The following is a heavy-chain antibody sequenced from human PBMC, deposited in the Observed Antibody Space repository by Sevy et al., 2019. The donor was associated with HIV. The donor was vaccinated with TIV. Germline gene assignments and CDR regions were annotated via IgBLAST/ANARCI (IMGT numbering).Heavy chain of an antibody. J-gene: IGHJ4*02. D-gene: IGHD3-10*01. CDR1: GFTFSSYA. Sequence: GGSLRLSCAASGFTFSSYAMSWVRQAPGKGLEWVSAISGSGGSTYYADSVKGRFTISRDNSKNTLYLQINSLRAEDTAVYYCASPLYGSGSYSPNDYWGQGTLVTVSS. V-gene: IGHV3-23*01. CDR2: ISGSGGST. CDR3: ASPLYGSGSYSPNDY.